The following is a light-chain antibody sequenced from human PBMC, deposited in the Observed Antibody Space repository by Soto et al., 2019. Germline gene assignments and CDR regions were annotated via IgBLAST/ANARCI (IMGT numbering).Light chain of an antibody. J-gene: IGKJ1*01. CDR1: QSIDSW. CDR2: KAS. CDR3: QQYNSFWT. V-gene: IGKV1-5*03. Sequence: DIQMPQSPSTMSASVGDRVTITCRASQSIDSWLAWYQQKPGKAPKFLMYKASNLESGVPSRFSGSGSGTEFTLTISSLQPDDFATYYCQQYNSFWTFGQGTKVDIK.